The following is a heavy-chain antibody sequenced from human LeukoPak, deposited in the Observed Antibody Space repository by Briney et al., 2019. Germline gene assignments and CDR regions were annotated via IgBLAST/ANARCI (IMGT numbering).Heavy chain of an antibody. CDR1: GGTFSSYA. CDR2: IIPIFGTA. V-gene: IGHV1-69*05. J-gene: IGHJ3*02. D-gene: IGHD2-21*01. CDR3: ARRNLWTQNDAFDI. Sequence: SVKVSCKASGGTFSSYAISWVRQAPGQGLEWMGRIIPIFGTANYAQKFQGRVTITTGESTSTAYMELSSLRSEDTAVYYCARRNLWTQNDAFDIWGQGTMVTVSS.